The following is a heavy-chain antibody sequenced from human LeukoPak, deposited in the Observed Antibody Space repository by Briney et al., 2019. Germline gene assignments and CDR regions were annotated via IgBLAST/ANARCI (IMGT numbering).Heavy chain of an antibody. CDR3: ARVGTSSSWYNWFDP. J-gene: IGHJ5*02. CDR1: GYTFTGYY. Sequence: GASVKVSCKASGYTFTGYYMHRVRQAPGQGLEWMGRINPNSGGTNYAQKFQGRVTMTRDTSISTAYMELSRLRSDDTAVYYCARVGTSSSWYNWFDPWGQGTLVTASS. V-gene: IGHV1-2*06. D-gene: IGHD6-13*01. CDR2: INPNSGGT.